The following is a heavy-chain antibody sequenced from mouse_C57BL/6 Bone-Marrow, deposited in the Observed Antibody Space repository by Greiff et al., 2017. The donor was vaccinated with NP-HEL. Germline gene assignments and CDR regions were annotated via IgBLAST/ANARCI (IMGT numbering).Heavy chain of an antibody. V-gene: IGHV14-1*01. CDR1: GFNIKDYY. J-gene: IGHJ4*01. CDR3: TTRFTTVVATRAMDY. Sequence: VHVKQSGAELVRPGASVKLSCTASGFNIKDYYMHWVKQRPEQGLEWIGRIDPEDGDTDYAPKFQGKATMTADTSSNTAYLQLSSLTSEDTAVYYCTTRFTTVVATRAMDYWGQGTSVTVSS. D-gene: IGHD1-1*01. CDR2: IDPEDGDT.